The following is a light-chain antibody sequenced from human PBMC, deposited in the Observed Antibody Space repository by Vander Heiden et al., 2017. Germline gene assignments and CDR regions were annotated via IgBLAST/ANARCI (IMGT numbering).Light chain of an antibody. J-gene: IGKJ1*01. CDR3: LQDNTYPWT. CDR2: ASS. Sequence: AIQMTQSPSSLSASVGDRVTITCRASQAIRNDLGWYQQKPGKAPKVLIYASSSLESRVPSRFSGGGSGTDFTLTIGSLQPEDFSTYYCLQDNTYPWTFGQGTKVEIK. CDR1: QAIRND. V-gene: IGKV1-6*01.